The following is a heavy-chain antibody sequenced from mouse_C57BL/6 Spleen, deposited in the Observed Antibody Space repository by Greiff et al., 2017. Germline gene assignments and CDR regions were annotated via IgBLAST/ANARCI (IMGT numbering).Heavy chain of an antibody. Sequence: QVQLQQPGAELVMPGASVKLSCKASGYTFTSYWMHWVKQRPGQGLEWIGEIDPSDSYTNYNQKFKGKSTLTVDKSSSTAYMQLSSLTSEDSAVYYCARWDGYDQAWFAYWGQGTLVTVSA. CDR2: IDPSDSYT. J-gene: IGHJ3*01. V-gene: IGHV1-69*01. D-gene: IGHD2-2*01. CDR3: ARWDGYDQAWFAY. CDR1: GYTFTSYW.